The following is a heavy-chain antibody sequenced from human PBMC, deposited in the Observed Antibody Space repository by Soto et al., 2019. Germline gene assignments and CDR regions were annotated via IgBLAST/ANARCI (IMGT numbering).Heavy chain of an antibody. Sequence: PSETLSLTCTVSGVSITSYFWSWIRQTPGKGLDWIGSISFSGATYSNPSLKGRAALSVDTSENHLSLTLNSVTSADTAVYFCARDRRDGYKRYFDFWGQGNQRTVSS. V-gene: IGHV4-59*01. CDR3: ARDRRDGYKRYFDF. D-gene: IGHD5-12*01. CDR1: GVSITSYF. J-gene: IGHJ4*02. CDR2: ISFSGAT.